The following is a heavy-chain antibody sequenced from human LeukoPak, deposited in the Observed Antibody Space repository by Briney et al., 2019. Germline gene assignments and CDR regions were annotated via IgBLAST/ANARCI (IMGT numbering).Heavy chain of an antibody. Sequence: ASVKVSCKASGYTFTSYYMHWVRQAPAQGLKWMGIINPSGGSTSYAQKFQGRVTMTRDTSTSTVYMELSSLRSEDTAVYYCAREGGYQPLDYWGQGTLFTVSS. V-gene: IGHV1-46*01. CDR1: GYTFTSYY. CDR2: INPSGGST. D-gene: IGHD2-2*01. J-gene: IGHJ4*02. CDR3: AREGGYQPLDY.